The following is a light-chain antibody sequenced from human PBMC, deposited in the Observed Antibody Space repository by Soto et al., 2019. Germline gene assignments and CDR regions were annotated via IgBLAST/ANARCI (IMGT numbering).Light chain of an antibody. CDR1: QSISSW. CDR3: QQYNSDSRFT. V-gene: IGKV1-5*01. J-gene: IGKJ3*01. CDR2: DAS. Sequence: DIQMTQSPSTLSASVGDRVTITCRASQSISSWLAWYQQKPGKAPKLLIYDASSLESGVPSRFSGSGSGTEFTLTISSLQPDDFATYYCQQYNSDSRFTFGPGTKVDIK.